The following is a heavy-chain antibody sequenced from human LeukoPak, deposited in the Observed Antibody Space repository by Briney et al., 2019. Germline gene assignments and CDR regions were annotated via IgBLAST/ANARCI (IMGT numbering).Heavy chain of an antibody. CDR1: GFTFSSYG. D-gene: IGHD3-22*01. CDR2: IWYDGSNK. Sequence: GGSLRLSCAASGFTFSSYGMHWVRQAPGKGLEWVAVIWYDGSNKYYADSVKGRFTISRDNSKNTLYLQMNSLRDEDTAVYYCAKDLYPLSSGYLFDYWGQGTLVTVSS. CDR3: AKDLYPLSSGYLFDY. J-gene: IGHJ4*02. V-gene: IGHV3-33*06.